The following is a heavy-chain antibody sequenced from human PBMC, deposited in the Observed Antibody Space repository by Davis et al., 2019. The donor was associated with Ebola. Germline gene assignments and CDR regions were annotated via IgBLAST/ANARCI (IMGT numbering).Heavy chain of an antibody. CDR2: ISGCATST. Sequence: GESLKISCAASGFTFYRYVMNWVRQAPGKGLEWVSYISGCATSTFYADSVKGRFTISRDNARDSLYLQMDSLRVEDTAIYYCARDAFSLSRYDTEDHWGQGTLVTVSS. V-gene: IGHV3-48*03. D-gene: IGHD3-9*01. CDR1: GFTFYRYV. CDR3: ARDAFSLSRYDTEDH. J-gene: IGHJ4*02.